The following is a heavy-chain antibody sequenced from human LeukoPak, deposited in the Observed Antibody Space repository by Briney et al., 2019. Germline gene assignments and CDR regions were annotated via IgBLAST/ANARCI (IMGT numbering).Heavy chain of an antibody. J-gene: IGHJ5*02. CDR3: ARERVYGDYAGFEP. CDR1: GGSISSGGYY. CDR2: IYYSGST. D-gene: IGHD4-17*01. V-gene: IGHV4-61*08. Sequence: SETLSLTCTVSGGSISSGGYYWSWIRQLPGKGLEWIGYIYYSGSTNYNPSLKSRVTISVDTSKKQFSLKLSSVTAADTAVYYCARERVYGDYAGFEPWGQGTLVTVSS.